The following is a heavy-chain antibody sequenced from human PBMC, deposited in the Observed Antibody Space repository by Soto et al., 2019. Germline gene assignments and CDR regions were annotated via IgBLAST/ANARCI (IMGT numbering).Heavy chain of an antibody. D-gene: IGHD2-2*01. Sequence: HVQLQESGPGLVKPSETLSLTCTVSGDSISTYYWSWIRQPAGKGLEWIGRIHTIGNTNYNPSLQSRVTMSLDASKNQFSLKLNSVTAADTAIYYCARTLLPAAKGAFDFWGQGTVVTVSS. V-gene: IGHV4-4*07. CDR3: ARTLLPAAKGAFDF. CDR2: IHTIGNT. CDR1: GDSISTYY. J-gene: IGHJ3*01.